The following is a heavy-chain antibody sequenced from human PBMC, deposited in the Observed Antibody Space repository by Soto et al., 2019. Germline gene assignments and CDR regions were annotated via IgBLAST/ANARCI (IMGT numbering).Heavy chain of an antibody. J-gene: IGHJ4*02. CDR2: INAGNGNT. CDR3: ARVPSLAAARTFFDY. D-gene: IGHD6-13*01. V-gene: IGHV1-3*01. CDR1: GYTFTSYA. Sequence: GASVKVSCKASGYTFTSYAMHWVRQAPGQRLEWMGWINAGNGNTKYSQKFQGRVTITRDTSASTAYMELSSLRSEDTAVYYCARVPSLAAARTFFDYWGQGTLVTVSS.